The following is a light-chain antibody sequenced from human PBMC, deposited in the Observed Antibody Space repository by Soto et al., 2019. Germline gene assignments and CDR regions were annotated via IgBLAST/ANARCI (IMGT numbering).Light chain of an antibody. CDR1: QSLLHSNGYNC. CDR2: LGS. CDR3: MQALQTPLT. J-gene: IGKJ4*01. Sequence: DIVMTQSPLSLPVTPGEPASISCRSSQSLLHSNGYNCLDWYLQKPGQPPQLLIYLGSNRASGVPDRFSGSGSGTDFTLKISRVEAEDVGNYYCMQALQTPLTFGGGTKVEIK. V-gene: IGKV2-28*01.